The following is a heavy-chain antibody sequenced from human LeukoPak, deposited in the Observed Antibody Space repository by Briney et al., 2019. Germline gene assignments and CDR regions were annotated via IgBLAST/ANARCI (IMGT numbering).Heavy chain of an antibody. CDR3: ARPIPYGTTWYGRSDY. Sequence: GGSLRLSCAASGFTFSSYSMNWVRQAPGKGLEWVANIKPDGTTKFYVDSVKGRFTISRDNALNSLYLQMNSLRAEDTAIYYCARPIPYGTTWYGRSDYWGQGTLVTVSS. D-gene: IGHD6-13*01. CDR2: IKPDGTTK. V-gene: IGHV3-7*03. CDR1: GFTFSSYS. J-gene: IGHJ4*02.